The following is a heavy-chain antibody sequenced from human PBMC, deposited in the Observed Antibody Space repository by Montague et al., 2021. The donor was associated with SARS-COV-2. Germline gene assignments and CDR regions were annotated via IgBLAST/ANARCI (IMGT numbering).Heavy chain of an antibody. CDR2: IYYSGST. Sequence: SETLSLTCIVSGGSASSGSYYWSWIRQPPGKGLEWIGYIYYSGSTNYXXXLKSRVTISVDTSKNQFSLKLSSVTAADTAVYYCARDPWRITIFGVVTRYGMDVWGQGTTVTVSS. CDR1: GGSASSGSYY. J-gene: IGHJ6*02. D-gene: IGHD3-3*01. V-gene: IGHV4-61*01. CDR3: ARDPWRITIFGVVTRYGMDV.